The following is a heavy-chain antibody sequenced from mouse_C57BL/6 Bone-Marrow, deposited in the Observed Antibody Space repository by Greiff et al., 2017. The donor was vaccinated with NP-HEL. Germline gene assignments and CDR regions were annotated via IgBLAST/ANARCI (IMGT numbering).Heavy chain of an antibody. V-gene: IGHV5-9-1*02. Sequence: DVQLVESGEGLVKPGGSLKLSCAASGFTFSSYAMSWVRQTPEKRLEWVAYISSGGDYIYYADTVKGRFTISRDNARNTLYLQMSSLKSEDTAMYYCTRITTVVPYFDYWGQGTTLTVSS. CDR1: GFTFSSYA. CDR3: TRITTVVPYFDY. J-gene: IGHJ2*01. CDR2: ISSGGDYI. D-gene: IGHD1-1*01.